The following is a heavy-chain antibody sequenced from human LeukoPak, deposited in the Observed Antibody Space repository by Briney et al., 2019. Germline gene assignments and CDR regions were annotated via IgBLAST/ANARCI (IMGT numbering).Heavy chain of an antibody. D-gene: IGHD2-2*01. CDR3: ARAVVVVPSSIYYFDY. CDR2: IFQSGST. Sequence: MASETLSLTCTVSGGSISSGGYYWSWIRQPPGKVLEWIGSIFQSGSTYFNPSLKSRLTISPDRSKNQFSLRLSSVTAADSALYYCARAVVVVPSSIYYFDYWGQGTLVTVSS. V-gene: IGHV4-30-2*01. CDR1: GGSISSGGYY. J-gene: IGHJ4*02.